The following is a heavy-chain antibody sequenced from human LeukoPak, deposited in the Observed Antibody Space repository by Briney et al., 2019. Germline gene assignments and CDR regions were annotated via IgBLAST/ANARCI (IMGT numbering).Heavy chain of an antibody. CDR2: IGSAI. D-gene: IGHD3-9*01. CDR3: ARDLGILRYFDWLLFFDY. CDR1: GFTFSDFS. Sequence: TGGSLRLSCVASGFTFSDFSLNWVRQAPGKGLEWISYIGSAIYYADSVKGRFTISRDNAKNSLYLQMNSLRAEDTAVYYCARDLGILRYFDWLLFFDYWGQGALVTVSS. J-gene: IGHJ4*02. V-gene: IGHV3-48*01.